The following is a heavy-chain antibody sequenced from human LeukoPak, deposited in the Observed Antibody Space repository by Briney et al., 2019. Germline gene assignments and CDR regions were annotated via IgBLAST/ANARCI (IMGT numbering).Heavy chain of an antibody. Sequence: GGSLRLSCAASGFTFSSYSMNWVRQAPGKGLEWVSSISSSSSYIYYADSVKGRFTISRDNAKNSLYLQMNSLRAEDTAVYYCARVKDIVVVPAAGGDYWGQGTLVTVSS. D-gene: IGHD2-2*01. J-gene: IGHJ4*02. V-gene: IGHV3-21*01. CDR2: ISSSSSYI. CDR3: ARVKDIVVVPAAGGDY. CDR1: GFTFSSYS.